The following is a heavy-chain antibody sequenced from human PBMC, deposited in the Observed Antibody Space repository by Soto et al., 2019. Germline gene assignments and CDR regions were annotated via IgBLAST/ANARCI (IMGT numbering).Heavy chain of an antibody. CDR1: GLSFTTTRMG. V-gene: IGHV2-5*02. D-gene: IGHD1-1*01. CDR2: IYWDGES. Sequence: QITLKAAGPPLVKPTETLTLTCTFSGLSFTTTRMGVGWTRKPPGKALEWLAIIYWDGESRYNPLLRRRLTLTEDTSKIQVVLTMTNMDPKDTATYYCAHSDSTGTTTYFDSWGQGIPVTVAS. J-gene: IGHJ4*02. CDR3: AHSDSTGTTTYFDS.